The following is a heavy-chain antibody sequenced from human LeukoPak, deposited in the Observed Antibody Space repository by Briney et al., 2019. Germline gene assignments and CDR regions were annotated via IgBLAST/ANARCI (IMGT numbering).Heavy chain of an antibody. CDR1: GFTFSSYA. V-gene: IGHV3-23*01. CDR2: ISGSGGST. D-gene: IGHD2-15*01. J-gene: IGHJ4*02. Sequence: GGSLRLSCAASGFTFSSYAMSWVRQAPEKGLEWVSAISGSGGSTYYADSVKGRFTISRDNSKNTLFLQMNSLRAEDTAVYYCAKQLGYCSDGSCYFPYWGQGTLVTVSS. CDR3: AKQLGYCSDGSCYFPY.